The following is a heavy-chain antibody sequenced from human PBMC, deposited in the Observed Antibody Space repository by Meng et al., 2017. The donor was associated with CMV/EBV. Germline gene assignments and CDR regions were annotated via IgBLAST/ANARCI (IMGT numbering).Heavy chain of an antibody. V-gene: IGHV3-23*04. D-gene: IGHD3-10*01. CDR3: AKGGYYGSGSRGKWFDP. Sequence: EVWVVGPGGGLVHPGGALTVAVRASGIIFSEYSSGWVRQAAGKGLEWVSTISGSGGNTYYAATVTGRFTISRDNYKNTLFLQMNSLRAEDTAVYYCAKGGYYGSGSRGKWFDPWGQGTLVTVSS. J-gene: IGHJ5*02. CDR2: ISGSGGNT. CDR1: GIIFSEYS.